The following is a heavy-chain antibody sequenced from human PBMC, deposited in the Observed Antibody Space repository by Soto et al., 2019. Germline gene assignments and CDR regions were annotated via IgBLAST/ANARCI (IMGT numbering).Heavy chain of an antibody. CDR3: ARDGGYGSGSYRFDY. J-gene: IGHJ4*02. CDR1: GGSISSGGYY. Sequence: QVQLQESGPGLVKPAQTLSLTCTVSGGSISSGGYYWSWIRQHPGVGLEWIGYIYYSGSTSYNPSLKSRVTITVDTSKNQFSLKLGSVTAADTAVYYCARDGGYGSGSYRFDYWGQGTLVTVSS. D-gene: IGHD3-10*01. CDR2: IYYSGST. V-gene: IGHV4-31*03.